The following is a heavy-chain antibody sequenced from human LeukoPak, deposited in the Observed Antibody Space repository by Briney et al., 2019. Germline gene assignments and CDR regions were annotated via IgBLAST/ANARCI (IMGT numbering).Heavy chain of an antibody. Sequence: GASVKVSCKASGGTVSSYTISWVRQAPGQGLERMGRIIPILGIANYAQKFQGRVTITADKSTSTAYMELSSLRSEDTAVYYCARHSSRGNYDFWSGYPEYFQHWGQGTLVTASS. CDR2: IIPILGIA. V-gene: IGHV1-69*02. CDR3: ARHSSRGNYDFWSGYPEYFQH. J-gene: IGHJ1*01. CDR1: GGTVSSYT. D-gene: IGHD3-3*01.